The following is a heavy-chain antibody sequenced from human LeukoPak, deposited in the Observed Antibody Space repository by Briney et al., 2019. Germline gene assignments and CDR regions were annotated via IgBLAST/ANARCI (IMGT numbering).Heavy chain of an antibody. CDR1: GYSISSGYY. CDR3: ARPSRIAAAKGDAFDI. V-gene: IGHV4-38-2*01. D-gene: IGHD6-13*01. J-gene: IGHJ3*02. Sequence: PSETLSLTCAVSGYSISSGYYWGWIRQPPGKGLEWIGSIYHSGSTYYNPSLKSRVTISVDTSKNQFSLKLSAVTAADTAVYYCARPSRIAAAKGDAFDIWGQGTMVTVSS. CDR2: IYHSGST.